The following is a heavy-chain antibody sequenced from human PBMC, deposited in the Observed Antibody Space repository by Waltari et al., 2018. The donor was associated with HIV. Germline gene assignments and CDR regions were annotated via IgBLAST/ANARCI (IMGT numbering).Heavy chain of an antibody. V-gene: IGHV3-74*01. J-gene: IGHJ4*02. Sequence: EVQLVESGGGLVQPGGSLRLSCAASGFTFSNYWMHWGRQAAGKGLVWVSRINRDGSSTTYADSEKGRFTISRDNAKNTLYMQMNSLRAEDTALYYCVRGSSSWNGVDFWGRGTLVTVSS. D-gene: IGHD6-13*01. CDR3: VRGSSSWNGVDF. CDR2: INRDGSST. CDR1: GFTFSNYW.